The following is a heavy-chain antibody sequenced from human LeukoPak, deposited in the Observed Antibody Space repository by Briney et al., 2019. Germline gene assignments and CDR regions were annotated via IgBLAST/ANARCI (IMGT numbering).Heavy chain of an antibody. J-gene: IGHJ4*02. D-gene: IGHD3-3*01. CDR3: AKDMYYDFWSGYPDY. CDR1: GFTFSSYG. Sequence: GGSLRLSCTASGFTFSSYGMHWVRQAPGKGLEWVAFIRYDGSNKYYADSVKGRFTISRDNSKNTLYLQMNSLRAEDTAVYYCAKDMYYDFWSGYPDYWGQGTLVTVSS. V-gene: IGHV3-30*02. CDR2: IRYDGSNK.